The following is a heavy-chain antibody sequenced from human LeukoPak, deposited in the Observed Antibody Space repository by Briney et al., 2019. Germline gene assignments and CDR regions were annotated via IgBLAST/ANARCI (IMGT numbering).Heavy chain of an antibody. Sequence: GGSLRLSCGASGFTFSDYYMSWIRQAPGKGLEWVSYISTTATTIYYADSVKGRFTISRDNAKNSLYLQMNSLRAEDTAVYYCARTVSSGWYGVDYWGQGTLVTVSS. J-gene: IGHJ4*02. CDR3: ARTVSSGWYGVDY. CDR2: ISTTATTI. V-gene: IGHV3-11*04. CDR1: GFTFSDYY. D-gene: IGHD6-19*01.